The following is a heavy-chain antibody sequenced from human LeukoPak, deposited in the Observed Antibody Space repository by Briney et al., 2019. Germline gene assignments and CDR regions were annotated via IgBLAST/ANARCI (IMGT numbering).Heavy chain of an antibody. D-gene: IGHD3-16*02. CDR2: ISGSGGST. Sequence: GGSLRLSCAASGFTFSSYAMSWVRQAPGKGLEWVSAISGSGGSTYYADSVKGRFTISRDNSKNTLYLQMNSLRAEDTAVYYCAKVGDYVWGSYRSFDYWGQGTLVTVSS. J-gene: IGHJ4*02. V-gene: IGHV3-23*01. CDR1: GFTFSSYA. CDR3: AKVGDYVWGSYRSFDY.